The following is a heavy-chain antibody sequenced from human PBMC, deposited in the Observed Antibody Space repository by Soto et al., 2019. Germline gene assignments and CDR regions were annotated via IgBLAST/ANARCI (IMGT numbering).Heavy chain of an antibody. J-gene: IGHJ4*02. CDR1: GDSISNGTYY. V-gene: IGHV4-30-4*01. CDR3: AREKAVGWYDDS. D-gene: IGHD6-19*01. Sequence: SETLSLTCTVSGDSISNGTYYCTWIRQSPGKGPEWLGYVFRSGHTFYNPSLKSRLQISIDTAKNQFSLKMTSMAGEDAGMYYCAREKAVGWYDDSWGRGTLVTVSS. CDR2: VFRSGHT.